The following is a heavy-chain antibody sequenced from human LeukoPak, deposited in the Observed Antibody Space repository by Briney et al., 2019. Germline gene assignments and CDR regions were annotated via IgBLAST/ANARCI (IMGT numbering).Heavy chain of an antibody. Sequence: SVKVSCKASGYTFTAYYMHWVRQDPGQGLEWMGGIVPIFGTANYAQKFQGRVTITADESTSTAYMELSSLRSEDTAVYYCARGYYDSNGYQDYWGQGTLVTVSS. V-gene: IGHV1-69*13. J-gene: IGHJ4*02. CDR3: ARGYYDSNGYQDY. CDR2: IVPIFGTA. D-gene: IGHD3-22*01. CDR1: GYTFTAYY.